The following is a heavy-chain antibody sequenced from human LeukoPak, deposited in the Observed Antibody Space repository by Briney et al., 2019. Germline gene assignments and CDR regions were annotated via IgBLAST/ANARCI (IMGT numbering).Heavy chain of an antibody. V-gene: IGHV4-61*02. CDR2: IYTSGNT. CDR1: GGSISSDSYY. Sequence: SETLSITCTVSGGSISSDSYYWSWIRQPAGKGLEWIGRIYTSGNTNYNPSLKSRVTISVDTSKNQVSLKLSSVTAADTAVYYCARDMGGSGWYALDYWGQGTLVTVSS. CDR3: ARDMGGSGWYALDY. J-gene: IGHJ4*02. D-gene: IGHD6-19*01.